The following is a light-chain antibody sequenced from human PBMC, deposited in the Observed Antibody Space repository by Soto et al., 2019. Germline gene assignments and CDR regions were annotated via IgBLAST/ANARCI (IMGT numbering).Light chain of an antibody. V-gene: IGKV3-11*01. CDR2: DAS. J-gene: IGKJ4*01. CDR1: QSINIY. CDR3: QQRYSWPLT. Sequence: EIVLTQSPAALSLSPGGIATLSCRVSQSINIYLAWYQQKLGQAPRLLIYDASIRATGIPARFSGSGSGTAFTLTISSLEPEDFGVYYCQQRYSWPLTVGGETKVEIK.